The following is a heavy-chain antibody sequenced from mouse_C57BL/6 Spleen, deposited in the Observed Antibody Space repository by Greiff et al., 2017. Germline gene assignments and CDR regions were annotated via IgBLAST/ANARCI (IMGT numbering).Heavy chain of an antibody. J-gene: IGHJ2*01. CDR2: ISSGGSYT. CDR1: GFTFSSYG. D-gene: IGHD1-1*01. Sequence: EVQLVESGGDLVKPGGSLKHSCAASGFTFSSYGMSWVRQTPDKRLEWVATISSGGSYTYYPDSVKGRFTISRDNAKNTLYLQMSSLKSEDTAMYYCARHEDYYGSSPDYWGQGTTLTVSS. V-gene: IGHV5-6*01. CDR3: ARHEDYYGSSPDY.